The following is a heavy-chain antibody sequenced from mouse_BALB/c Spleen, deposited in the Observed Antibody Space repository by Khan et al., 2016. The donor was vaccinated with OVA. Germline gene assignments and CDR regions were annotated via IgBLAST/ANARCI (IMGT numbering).Heavy chain of an antibody. Sequence: QVRLQQSGAELVKPGASVKLSCKASGYTFSSYWMHWVKQRPGQGLEWIGEIDPSDSHTNYNQKFKGKATLNVDKSSSPAYMHPSSLTSEDSAVYYCARSYDYGSSTWFADWGQGTLVTVSA. CDR2: IDPSDSHT. D-gene: IGHD1-1*01. J-gene: IGHJ3*01. V-gene: IGHV1-69*02. CDR3: ARSYDYGSSTWFAD. CDR1: GYTFSSYW.